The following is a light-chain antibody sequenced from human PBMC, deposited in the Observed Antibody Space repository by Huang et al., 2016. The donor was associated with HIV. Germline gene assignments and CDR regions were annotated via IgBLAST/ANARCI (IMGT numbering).Light chain of an antibody. CDR2: DTS. CDR3: QQYSDGYT. J-gene: IGKJ2*01. CDR1: QSFSSN. Sequence: ETVMTQSPVTLSVSPGERATLSCRASQSFSSNLAWYQQRHGQAPRLRIYDTSTRATGIPARFSGSGSGTEFTLTISGLQSEDFAVYYCQQYSDGYTFGQGTKVDVK. V-gene: IGKV3-15*01.